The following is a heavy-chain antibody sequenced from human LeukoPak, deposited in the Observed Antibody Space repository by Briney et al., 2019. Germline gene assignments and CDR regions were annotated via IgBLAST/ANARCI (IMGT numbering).Heavy chain of an antibody. D-gene: IGHD6-13*01. V-gene: IGHV4-4*07. CDR1: GGSISSYY. Sequence: KPSETLSLTCAVSGGSISSYYWSWIRQPAGKGLEWIGRIYTSGSTNYNPSLKSRVTMSVDTSKNQFSLKLSSVTAADTAVYYCARAIAAAGTLYGMDVWGQGTTVTVSS. CDR3: ARAIAAAGTLYGMDV. CDR2: IYTSGST. J-gene: IGHJ6*02.